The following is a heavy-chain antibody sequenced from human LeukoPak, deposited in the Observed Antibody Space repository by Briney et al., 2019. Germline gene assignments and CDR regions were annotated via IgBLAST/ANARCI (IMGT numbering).Heavy chain of an antibody. V-gene: IGHV3-7*01. J-gene: IGHJ5*02. Sequence: GGSLRLSCADSGFTLSSYWMTWVRQAPGKGLEWVANINQDASQKYYVDSVKGRFTVSRDNAKNSLFLQMNSLRAEDTAVYYCARDPHTALDRWGQGTLVTVSS. D-gene: IGHD5-18*01. CDR2: INQDASQK. CDR1: GFTLSSYW. CDR3: ARDPHTALDR.